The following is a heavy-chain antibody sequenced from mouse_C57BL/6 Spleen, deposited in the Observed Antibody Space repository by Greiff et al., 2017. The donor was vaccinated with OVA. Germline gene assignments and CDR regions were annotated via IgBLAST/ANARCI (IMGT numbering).Heavy chain of an antibody. CDR1: GYTFTSYW. CDR3: ARDYYGGDDY. J-gene: IGHJ2*01. D-gene: IGHD1-1*01. CDR2: IDPSDSYT. Sequence: QVQLQQPGAELVKPGASVKLSCKASGYTFTSYWMQWVKQRPGQGLEWIGEIDPSDSYTNYNQKFKGKATLTVDTSSSTAYMQLSSLTSEDSAVYYCARDYYGGDDYWGQGTTLTVSS. V-gene: IGHV1-50*01.